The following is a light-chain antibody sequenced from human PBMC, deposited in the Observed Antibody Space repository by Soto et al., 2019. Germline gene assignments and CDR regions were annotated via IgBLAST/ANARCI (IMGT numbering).Light chain of an antibody. V-gene: IGKV3-20*01. Sequence: EILLTQSPGTLSLSPGESGTLSCRASQSLSSGFLAWYQQRPGQAPRLLIYAASSRATGIPDRFSGTGSGTDFTLTISRLEPEDFAVYYCQQFASLPRTFGQGTKVDIK. CDR3: QQFASLPRT. CDR2: AAS. J-gene: IGKJ1*01. CDR1: QSLSSGF.